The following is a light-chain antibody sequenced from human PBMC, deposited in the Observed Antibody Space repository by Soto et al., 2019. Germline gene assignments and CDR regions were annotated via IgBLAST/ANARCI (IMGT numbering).Light chain of an antibody. J-gene: IGLJ2*01. CDR1: SSDVGGYND. CDR3: SSYAGSNNLGV. V-gene: IGLV2-8*01. CDR2: EVS. Sequence: QSALTQPPSASGSPGQSVTLSCTGTSSDVGGYNDVSWYQQHPGKAPKLMIYEVSKRPSGVPDRFSGSKSGNTASLTVSGLQAEDEADSYCSSYAGSNNLGVFGGGTKLTVL.